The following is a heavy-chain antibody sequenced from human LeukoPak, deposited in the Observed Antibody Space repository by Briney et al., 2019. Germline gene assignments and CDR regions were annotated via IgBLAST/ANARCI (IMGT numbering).Heavy chain of an antibody. V-gene: IGHV3-48*03. J-gene: IGHJ6*02. CDR3: ARDPRGYCSSATCYYGLDV. CDR2: ISPSGTTI. D-gene: IGHD2-2*01. CDR1: GFTFSGYE. Sequence: SGGSLRLSCVASGFTFSGYEMNWVRQAPGKGLEWVSYISPSGTTIYYADSVKGRFTISRDNAKNSLYLQMNSLRAEDTALYYCARDPRGYCSSATCYYGLDVWGQGTTVTVSS.